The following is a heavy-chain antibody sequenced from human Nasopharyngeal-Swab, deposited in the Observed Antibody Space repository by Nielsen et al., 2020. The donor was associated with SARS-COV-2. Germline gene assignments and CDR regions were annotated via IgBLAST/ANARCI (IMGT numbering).Heavy chain of an antibody. CDR1: GYSFTSYW. D-gene: IGHD1-26*01. CDR2: IYPGDSDT. V-gene: IGHV5-51*01. J-gene: IGHJ4*02. Sequence: GGSLRLSCKGSGYSFTSYWIGWVRQMPGKGLEWMGIIYPGDSDTRYSPSFQGQVTISADKSISTAYLQWSSLKASDTAMYYCARSGLVGATFLDYWGQGTLVTVSS. CDR3: ARSGLVGATFLDY.